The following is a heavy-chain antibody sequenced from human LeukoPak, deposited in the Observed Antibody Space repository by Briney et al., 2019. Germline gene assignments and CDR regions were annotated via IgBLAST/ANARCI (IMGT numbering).Heavy chain of an antibody. J-gene: IGHJ6*02. CDR2: ISGSGGST. D-gene: IGHD6-6*01. V-gene: IGHV3-23*01. Sequence: GGSLRLSCAASGFXFSSYAISWVRQAPGKGLEWVSPISGSGGSTYYADSVKGRFTISRDNSKNTLYLQMNSLRAEDTAVYYCAKEDRQLVRGLYYYYGMDVWGQGTTVTVSS. CDR1: GFXFSSYA. CDR3: AKEDRQLVRGLYYYYGMDV.